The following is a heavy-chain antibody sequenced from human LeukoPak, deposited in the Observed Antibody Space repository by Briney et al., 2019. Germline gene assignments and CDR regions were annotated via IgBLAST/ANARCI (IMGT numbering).Heavy chain of an antibody. CDR2: IYHSGST. CDR3: AEHYYDSSRYDWFDP. J-gene: IGHJ5*02. V-gene: IGHV4-38-2*02. CDR1: GYSISSGYY. D-gene: IGHD3-22*01. Sequence: SETLSLTCTVSGYSISSGYYWGWIRQPPGKGLEWIGSIYHSGSTYYNPSLKSRVTISVDTSKNQFSLKLSSVTAADTAVYYCAEHYYDSSRYDWFDPWGQGTLVTVSS.